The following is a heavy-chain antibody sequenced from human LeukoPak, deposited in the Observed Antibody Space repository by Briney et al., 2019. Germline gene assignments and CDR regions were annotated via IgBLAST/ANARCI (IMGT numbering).Heavy chain of an antibody. CDR1: GFTFSSYG. CDR2: INSDGSST. CDR3: ARAVYYSNYLGY. V-gene: IGHV3-74*01. Sequence: GGSLRLSCAASGFTFSSYGMHWVRQAPGKGLVWVSRINSDGSSTNYADSVKGRFTISRDNAKNTLYLQMNSLRAEDTAMYYCARAVYYSNYLGYWGQGTLVTVSS. J-gene: IGHJ4*01. D-gene: IGHD3-10*01.